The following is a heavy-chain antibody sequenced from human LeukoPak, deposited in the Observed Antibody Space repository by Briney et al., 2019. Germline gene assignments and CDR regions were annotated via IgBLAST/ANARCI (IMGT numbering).Heavy chain of an antibody. V-gene: IGHV3-23*01. J-gene: IGHJ4*02. CDR2: ISGSP. CDR3: AKALDYWYFDY. Sequence: PGGSLRLSCAASGFTFSNYAMSWVRQAPGKGLEWVSAISGSPSYADSVKGRFTISRDNSKNTLYLQVNSLRAEDTAVYYCAKALDYWYFDYWGQGTLVTVSS. CDR1: GFTFSNYA. D-gene: IGHD2/OR15-2a*01.